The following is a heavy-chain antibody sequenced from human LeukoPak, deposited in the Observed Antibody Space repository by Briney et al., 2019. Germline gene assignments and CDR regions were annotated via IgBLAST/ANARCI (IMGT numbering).Heavy chain of an antibody. CDR3: ARRMAAAGTQAPYYYYYYGMDV. Sequence: SETLSLTCTVSGGSISSYYWSWIRQPPGKGLERIGYIYYSGSANYNPSLKSRVTISVDTSKNQFSLKLSSVTAADTAVYYCARRMAAAGTQAPYYYYYYGMDVWGQGTTVTVSS. D-gene: IGHD6-13*01. CDR2: IYYSGSA. V-gene: IGHV4-59*08. CDR1: GGSISSYY. J-gene: IGHJ6*02.